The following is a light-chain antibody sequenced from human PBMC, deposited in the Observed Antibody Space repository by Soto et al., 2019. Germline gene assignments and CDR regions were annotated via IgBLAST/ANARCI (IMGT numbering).Light chain of an antibody. Sequence: EIVLTQSPGTLSLSPGERATLSCRASQSVSDNYLAWFQQKPGQSPRLLIHGASSRATGIPDRFSGSGSGTDFTLTISRLEPEDFAVYYCQQYGSSPRTFGQETKVEI. J-gene: IGKJ1*01. CDR2: GAS. V-gene: IGKV3-20*01. CDR3: QQYGSSPRT. CDR1: QSVSDNY.